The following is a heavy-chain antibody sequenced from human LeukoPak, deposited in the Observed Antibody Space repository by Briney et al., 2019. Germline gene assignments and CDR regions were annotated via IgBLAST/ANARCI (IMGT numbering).Heavy chain of an antibody. D-gene: IGHD4-17*01. CDR2: ISAYNGNT. Sequence: ASVKVSCKASGYTFTSYAMHWVRQAPGQRLEWMGWISAYNGNTNYAQKLQGRVTMTTDTSTSTAYMELRSLRSDDTAVYYCARDWTVTSFDYWGQGTLVTVSS. CDR3: ARDWTVTSFDY. CDR1: GYTFTSYA. J-gene: IGHJ4*02. V-gene: IGHV1-18*01.